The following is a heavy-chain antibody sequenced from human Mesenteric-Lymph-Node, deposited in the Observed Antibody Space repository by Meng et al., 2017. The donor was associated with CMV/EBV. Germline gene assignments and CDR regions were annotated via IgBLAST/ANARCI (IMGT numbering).Heavy chain of an antibody. J-gene: IGHJ4*02. V-gene: IGHV3-20*03. CDR3: AKGGAVGAMFFNY. CDR1: GFTFAVSG. Sequence: AASGFTFAVSGMSWVREAPGKGLGWVSAINWNGGNTGYADSVKGRFTISRDNAKNFLYLQMNSLRAEDTAIYYCAKGGAVGAMFFNYWGQGTLVTVSS. D-gene: IGHD1-26*01. CDR2: INWNGGNT.